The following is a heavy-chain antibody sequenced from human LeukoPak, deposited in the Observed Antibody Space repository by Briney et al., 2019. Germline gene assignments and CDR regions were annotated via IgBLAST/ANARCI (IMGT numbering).Heavy chain of an antibody. Sequence: GGSLRLSRAASGFTFSSYAMSWVRQAPGKGLEWVGRIRSKANSYATAYAASVKGRFTISRDDSKNTAYLQMNSLKTEDTAVYYCTRRWQLGPDYYYYMDVWGKGTTVTVSS. CDR2: IRSKANSYAT. J-gene: IGHJ6*03. CDR1: GFTFSSYA. CDR3: TRRWQLGPDYYYYMDV. V-gene: IGHV3-73*01. D-gene: IGHD6-6*01.